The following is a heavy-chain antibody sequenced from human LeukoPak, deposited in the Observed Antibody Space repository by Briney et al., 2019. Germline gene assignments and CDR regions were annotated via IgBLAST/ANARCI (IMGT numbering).Heavy chain of an antibody. CDR2: SKSKIDGGTT. Sequence: GGSLRLSCAASGFTFTNARMGWVRQGPGKGLEWVGLSKSKIDGGTTEYAAPVKGGVIISRDDSKHTLYLQMNRLRSEDTAVYYCTTGYGHSDFDYWGQGTLVTVSS. CDR3: TTGYGHSDFDY. D-gene: IGHD3-3*02. CDR1: GFTFTNAR. J-gene: IGHJ4*02. V-gene: IGHV3-15*01.